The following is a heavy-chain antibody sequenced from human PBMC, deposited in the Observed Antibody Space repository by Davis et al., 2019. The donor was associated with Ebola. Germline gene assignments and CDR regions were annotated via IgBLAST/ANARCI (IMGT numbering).Heavy chain of an antibody. CDR1: GFTFSNAW. Sequence: GESLKISCAASGFTFSNAWMSWVRQAPGKGLEWVGRIKSKTDGGTAEYAAPVKSRFPMSRDDSKNTLFLQMNSLKAEDTGVYSCATDATAAGYFAYWGQGNLVTVSS. CDR3: ATDATAAGYFAY. CDR2: IKSKTDGGTA. D-gene: IGHD6-13*01. J-gene: IGHJ4*02. V-gene: IGHV3-15*01.